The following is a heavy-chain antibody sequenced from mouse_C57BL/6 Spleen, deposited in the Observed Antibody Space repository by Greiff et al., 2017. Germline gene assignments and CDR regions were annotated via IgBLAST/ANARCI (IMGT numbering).Heavy chain of an antibody. V-gene: IGHV1-15*01. Sequence: QVHVKQSGAELVRPGASVTLSCKASGYTFTDYEMHWVKQTPVHGLEWIGAIDHETGGTAYNQKFKGKAILTADKSSSTAYMELRSLTSEGSAVYYCSLLLRYDWYFDVWGTGTTVTVSS. D-gene: IGHD1-1*01. CDR2: IDHETGGT. CDR1: GYTFTDYE. J-gene: IGHJ1*03. CDR3: SLLLRYDWYFDV.